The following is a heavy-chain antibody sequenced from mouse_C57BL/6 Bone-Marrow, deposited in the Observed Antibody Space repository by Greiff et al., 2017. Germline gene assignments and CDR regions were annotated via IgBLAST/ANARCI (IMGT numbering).Heavy chain of an antibody. V-gene: IGHV1-63*01. CDR1: GYTFTNYW. Sequence: QVQLQQSGAELVRPGTSVKMSCKASGYTFTNYWIGWAKQRPGHGLEWIGDIYPGGGYTNSNEKFKGKATLTADKSSSTAYMQFSSLTSEDSAIYYCARRDDGYFDVWGTGTTVTVSS. CDR3: ARRDDGYFDV. D-gene: IGHD2-3*01. J-gene: IGHJ1*03. CDR2: IYPGGGYT.